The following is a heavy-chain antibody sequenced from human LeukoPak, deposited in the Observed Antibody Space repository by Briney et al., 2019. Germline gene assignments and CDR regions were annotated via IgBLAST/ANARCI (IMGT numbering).Heavy chain of an antibody. Sequence: GGSLRLSCAATGFSFSIYPMSWVRQAPGKGLEWVSAISGSGGSTYYADSVKGRFTISRDNSKNTLYLQMNSLRAEDTAVYYCAKDISRSIAAAGTFDYWGQGTLVTVSS. CDR3: AKDISRSIAAAGTFDY. CDR2: ISGSGGST. V-gene: IGHV3-23*01. CDR1: GFSFSIYP. D-gene: IGHD6-13*01. J-gene: IGHJ4*02.